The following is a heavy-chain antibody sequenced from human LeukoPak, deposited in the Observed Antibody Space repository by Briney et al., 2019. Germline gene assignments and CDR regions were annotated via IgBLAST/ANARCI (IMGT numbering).Heavy chain of an antibody. CDR1: GFTVSSNY. CDR2: IYSGGNK. J-gene: IGHJ4*02. V-gene: IGHV3-66*01. CDR3: ARGGLGYYDSTGYYWEADYFDY. Sequence: GGSLRLSCAASGFTVSSNYMSWVRQAPGKGLEWVSLIYSGGNKYYADSVKGRFTISRDNSKNTLYLQMNSLRAEDTAVYYCARGGLGYYDSTGYYWEADYFDYWGQGTLVTVSS. D-gene: IGHD3-22*01.